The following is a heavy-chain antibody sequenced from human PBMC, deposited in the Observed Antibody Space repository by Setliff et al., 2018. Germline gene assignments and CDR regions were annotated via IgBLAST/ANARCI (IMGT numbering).Heavy chain of an antibody. Sequence: GGSLRLSCGASGFSFSGYYMSWVRQAPGKGLEWISKISGNGITIYYADSVWGRFTISRDNTKNSLYLQMNSLRAEDTALYYCARDGVFYAMDVWGHGTTVTVSS. V-gene: IGHV3-11*04. CDR3: ARDGVFYAMDV. CDR2: ISGNGITI. J-gene: IGHJ6*02. D-gene: IGHD3-10*01. CDR1: GFSFSGYY.